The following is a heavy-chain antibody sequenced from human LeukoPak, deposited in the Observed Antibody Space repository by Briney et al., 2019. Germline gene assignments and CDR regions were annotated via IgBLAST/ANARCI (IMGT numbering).Heavy chain of an antibody. V-gene: IGHV1-2*02. D-gene: IGHD6-19*01. Sequence: ASVKVSCKASGYTFTGYYMHWVRQAPGQGLEWMGWINPNSGGTNYAQKFQGRVTMTRDTSISTAYMELSRLRSDDTAAYYCARGRGAQYCSGWYIDYFDYCGQGTLVTVSS. J-gene: IGHJ4*02. CDR3: ARGRGAQYCSGWYIDYFDY. CDR1: GYTFTGYY. CDR2: INPNSGGT.